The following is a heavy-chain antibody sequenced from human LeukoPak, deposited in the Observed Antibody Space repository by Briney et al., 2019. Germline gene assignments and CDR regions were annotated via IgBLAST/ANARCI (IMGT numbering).Heavy chain of an antibody. V-gene: IGHV1-8*03. CDR1: GYTFTSYD. J-gene: IGHJ4*02. CDR2: MNPNSGNT. D-gene: IGHD3-16*01. CDR3: ARMRDYGYFDY. Sequence: EASVKVSCKASGYTFTSYDINWVRQATGQGLEWMGWMNPNSGNTSYAQKFQGRVTITRNTSISTAYMELSSLRSEDTAVYYCARMRDYGYFDYWGQGTLVTVSS.